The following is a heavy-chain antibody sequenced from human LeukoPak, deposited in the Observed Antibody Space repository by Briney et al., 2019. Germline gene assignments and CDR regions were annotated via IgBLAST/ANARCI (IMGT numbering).Heavy chain of an antibody. J-gene: IGHJ4*02. D-gene: IGHD3-16*01. CDR1: GFTFSSNY. Sequence: PGGSLRLSCAASGFTFSSNYMSWVRQAPGKGLEWVSVIYSGGSTYYSDSVKGRFTISRDNSKNTLYLQMNSLRAEDTAVYYCARDSESVWGSYYFDYWGQGTLVTVSS. V-gene: IGHV3-66*02. CDR3: ARDSESVWGSYYFDY. CDR2: IYSGGST.